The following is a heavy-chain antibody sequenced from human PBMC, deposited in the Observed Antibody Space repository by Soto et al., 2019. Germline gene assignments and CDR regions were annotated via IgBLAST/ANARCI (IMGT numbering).Heavy chain of an antibody. V-gene: IGHV1-18*04. D-gene: IGHD3-10*01. J-gene: IGHJ4*02. CDR1: GYTFTSYG. CDR2: ISAYNGNT. Sequence: SVKVSCKASGYTFTSYGISWVRQAPGQGLEWMGWISAYNGNTNYAQKLQGRVTMTTDTSTSTAYMELRSLRSDDTAVYYCARDPMVRGVILFDYWGQGTLVTVSS. CDR3: ARDPMVRGVILFDY.